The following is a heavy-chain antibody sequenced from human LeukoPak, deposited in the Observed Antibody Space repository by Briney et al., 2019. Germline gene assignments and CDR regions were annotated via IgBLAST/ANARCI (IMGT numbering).Heavy chain of an antibody. V-gene: IGHV3-7*01. Sequence: GGSLRLSCAASGFSFHVYYMSWVRQAPGKGLEWVANIKQDGSESSHVDSVRGRFTISRDNAENSLYLQMNSLRVEDTAVYYCATSSYGRRDYWGQGTLVTVSS. J-gene: IGHJ4*02. D-gene: IGHD4-17*01. CDR3: ATSSYGRRDY. CDR1: GFSFHVYY. CDR2: IKQDGSES.